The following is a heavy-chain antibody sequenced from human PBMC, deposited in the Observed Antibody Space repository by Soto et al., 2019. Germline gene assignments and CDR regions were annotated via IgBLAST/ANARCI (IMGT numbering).Heavy chain of an antibody. Sequence: SETRSLIRPGSGCPVSCCSYYCSWIRQSPGKGLEWIGYIYYSGSTNYNPSLKSRVTISVDTSKNQFSLKLSSVTAADTAVYYCARGDDYNPIDYWGQGTLVTVS. CDR1: GCPVSCCSYY. CDR2: IYYSGST. V-gene: IGHV4-61*01. D-gene: IGHD4-4*01. CDR3: ARGDDYNPIDY. J-gene: IGHJ4*02.